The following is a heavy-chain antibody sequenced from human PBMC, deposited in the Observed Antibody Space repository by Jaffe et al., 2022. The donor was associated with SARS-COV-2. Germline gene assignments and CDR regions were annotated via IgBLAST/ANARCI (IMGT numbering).Heavy chain of an antibody. J-gene: IGHJ4*02. V-gene: IGHV3-21*01. D-gene: IGHD6-6*01. CDR2: ISSSSSYI. CDR1: GFTFSSYS. Sequence: EVQLVESGGGLVKPGGSLRLSCAASGFTFSSYSMNWVRQAPGKGLEWVSSISSSSSYIYYADSVKGRFTISRDNAKNSLYLQMNSLRAEDTAVYYCARDAGAAARLFDYWGQGTLVTVSS. CDR3: ARDAGAAARLFDY.